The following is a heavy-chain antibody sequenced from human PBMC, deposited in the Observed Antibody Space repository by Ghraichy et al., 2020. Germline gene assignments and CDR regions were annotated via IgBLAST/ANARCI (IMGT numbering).Heavy chain of an antibody. CDR3: ARGPHYCGGDCYSYFGD. Sequence: GGSLRLSCAASGFTFSIYWMAWVRQGPGKGLEWVANIKEDGSAKYYVDSVKGRFTVSRDNAKSSLYLQMNSLRAEDTAVYYCARGPHYCGGDCYSYFGDWGRGALVTVSS. CDR1: GFTFSIYW. V-gene: IGHV3-7*01. CDR2: IKEDGSAK. J-gene: IGHJ4*02. D-gene: IGHD2-21*02.